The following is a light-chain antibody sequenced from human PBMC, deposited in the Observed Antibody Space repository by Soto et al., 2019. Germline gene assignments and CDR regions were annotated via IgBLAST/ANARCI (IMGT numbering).Light chain of an antibody. Sequence: VLTQPPSASGTPGHTVAISCSRTNSNIGSNTVNWYQQFPGTAPKLIIYGNNQRPSGVPDRFSGSKSDTSASLAISGLLSEDESDYYCAAWDDSLNGWVFGGGTKLTVL. V-gene: IGLV1-44*01. CDR3: AAWDDSLNGWV. CDR2: GNN. J-gene: IGLJ3*02. CDR1: NSNIGSNT.